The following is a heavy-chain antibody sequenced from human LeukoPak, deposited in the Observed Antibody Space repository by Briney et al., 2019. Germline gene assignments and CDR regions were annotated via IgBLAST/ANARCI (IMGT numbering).Heavy chain of an antibody. Sequence: SETLSLTCAVYGGSFSGYYWSWIRQPPGKGLEWIVEINHSGSTNYNPSLKSRVTISVDTSKNQFSLKLSSVTAADTAVYYCARGYYLDIVVVPAANYFDYWGQGTLVTVSS. CDR2: INHSGST. D-gene: IGHD2-2*03. J-gene: IGHJ4*02. V-gene: IGHV4-34*01. CDR1: GGSFSGYY. CDR3: ARGYYLDIVVVPAANYFDY.